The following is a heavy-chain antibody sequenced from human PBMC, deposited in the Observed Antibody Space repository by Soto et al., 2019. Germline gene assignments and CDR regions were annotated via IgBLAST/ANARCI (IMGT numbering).Heavy chain of an antibody. V-gene: IGHV4-39*01. D-gene: IGHD1-26*01. CDR1: GGSISSSSYN. J-gene: IGHJ4*02. CDR3: ARPSGSYLYYFDY. Sequence: SETLSLTCTVSGGSISSSSYNWGWIRQPPGKGLEWNGSIYYSGSTYYNPSLKSRVTISVDTSKNQFSLKLSSVTAADTAVYYCARPSGSYLYYFDYWGQGTLVTVS. CDR2: IYYSGST.